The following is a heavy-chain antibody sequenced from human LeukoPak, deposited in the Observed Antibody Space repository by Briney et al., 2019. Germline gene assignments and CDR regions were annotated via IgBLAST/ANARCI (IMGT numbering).Heavy chain of an antibody. J-gene: IGHJ4*02. CDR2: ISGSGGST. V-gene: IGHV3-23*01. CDR1: GFTFSSYA. D-gene: IGHD3-22*01. Sequence: GGSLRLSCAASGFTFSSYAMSWVRQAPGKGLEWVSAISGSGGSTYYADSVKGRFTISRDNSKNTLYPQMNSLRAEDTAVYYCARGAFDYYDSSGLYYFDYWGQGTLVTVSS. CDR3: ARGAFDYYDSSGLYYFDY.